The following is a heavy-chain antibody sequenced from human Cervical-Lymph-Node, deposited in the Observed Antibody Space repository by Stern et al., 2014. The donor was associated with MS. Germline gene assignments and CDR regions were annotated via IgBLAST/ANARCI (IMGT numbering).Heavy chain of an antibody. CDR1: GFSLSNARMG. Sequence: QVTLRESGPVLVKPTETLTLTCTVSGFSLSNARMGVSWIRQPPGKALEWLAHIFSNYEKSYSTSLKSRLTISKDTSKSQVVLTMTNMDPVDTATYYCARILVEMATISWFDPWGQGTLVTVSS. CDR3: ARILVEMATISWFDP. V-gene: IGHV2-26*01. CDR2: IFSNYEK. J-gene: IGHJ5*02. D-gene: IGHD5-24*01.